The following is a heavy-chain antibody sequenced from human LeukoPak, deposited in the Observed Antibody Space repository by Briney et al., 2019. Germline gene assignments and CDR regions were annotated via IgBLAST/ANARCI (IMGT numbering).Heavy chain of an antibody. J-gene: IGHJ4*02. CDR2: IYPGDPDP. CDR3: VRHGLGSSWFGFDY. Sequence: KYGESLKISCKGSGYTFTTYWIGWVRPMPGKGLEWMGIIYPGDPDPRYSPSFQGQVTISADTSISTAYLQWSSLKASDSAMYYCVRHGLGSSWFGFDYWGQGTLVTVSS. CDR1: GYTFTTYW. V-gene: IGHV5-51*01. D-gene: IGHD6-13*01.